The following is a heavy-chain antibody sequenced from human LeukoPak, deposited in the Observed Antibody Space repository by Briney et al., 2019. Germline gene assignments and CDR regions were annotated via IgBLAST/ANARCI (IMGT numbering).Heavy chain of an antibody. J-gene: IGHJ4*02. D-gene: IGHD4-23*01. CDR2: IYYSGSA. V-gene: IGHV4-59*01. Sequence: PSETLSLTCTVSGGSLSSYYWSWIRQPPGKGLECIGYIYYSGSANYNPSLKSRVIISVDTSKNQFSLKLSPVTAADTAVYYCARVGVDYSGNIIKYFFDYWGQGTLVTVSS. CDR3: ARVGVDYSGNIIKYFFDY. CDR1: GGSLSSYY.